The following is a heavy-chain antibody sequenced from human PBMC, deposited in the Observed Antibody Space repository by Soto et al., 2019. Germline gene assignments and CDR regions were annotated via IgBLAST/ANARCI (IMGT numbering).Heavy chain of an antibody. V-gene: IGHV4-30-4*01. CDR1: GGSMSSGDYY. CDR2: IYYSGST. Sequence: SETLSLTCTVSGGSMSSGDYYWSWIRQPPGKGLEWFGYIYYSGSTYYNPSLKSRVTISVDTSKNQFSLKLSSVTAADTAVYYCARGTTYYDFWSGYYTGPSYDYWGQGTLVTVSS. J-gene: IGHJ4*02. D-gene: IGHD3-3*01. CDR3: ARGTTYYDFWSGYYTGPSYDY.